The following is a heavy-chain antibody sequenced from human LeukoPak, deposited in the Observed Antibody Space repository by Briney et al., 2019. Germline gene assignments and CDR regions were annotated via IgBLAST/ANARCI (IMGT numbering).Heavy chain of an antibody. CDR1: GDSISNYY. CDR3: ARAEKAVTGTLDS. V-gene: IGHV4-59*01. D-gene: IGHD6-19*01. Sequence: SETLSLTCTVSGDSISNYYWSWIRQSPGKELEWIGYMYNRGSTIYNPSLKGRVTISTDTSKNQFSLRLTSVTAADTAVYYCARAEKAVTGTLDSWGQGTLITVSS. CDR2: MYNRGST. J-gene: IGHJ4*02.